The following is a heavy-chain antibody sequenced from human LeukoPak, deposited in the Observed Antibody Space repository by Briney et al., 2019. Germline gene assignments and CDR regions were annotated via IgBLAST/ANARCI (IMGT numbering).Heavy chain of an antibody. CDR2: IIPILNVP. CDR3: ARDRPRARYFDY. V-gene: IGHV1-69*04. Sequence: GASVKVSCKASGGTFSDYSISWVRQAPGQGLEWMGRIIPILNVPNYAQKFEGRVTITADKSTSTAYMELSSLKSEDTAVYFCARDRPRARYFDYWGQETLVTVSS. D-gene: IGHD2-15*01. CDR1: GGTFSDYS. J-gene: IGHJ4*02.